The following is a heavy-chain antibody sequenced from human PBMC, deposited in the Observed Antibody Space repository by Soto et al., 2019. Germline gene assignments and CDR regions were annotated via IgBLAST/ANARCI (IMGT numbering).Heavy chain of an antibody. D-gene: IGHD1-26*01. V-gene: IGHV3-30*18. CDR3: AKEEYRGSSFDH. CDR2: ISHDGNNR. CDR1: GFTFSRYG. Sequence: QVQLVESGGGVVQPGRSLRLSCAASGFTFSRYGMHWVRQAPGKGLEWVARISHDGNNRFYADSVKGRFTISRDNSKDTLSLQVNSLRPEDTAVFYCAKEEYRGSSFDHWGQGALVTVSS. J-gene: IGHJ4*02.